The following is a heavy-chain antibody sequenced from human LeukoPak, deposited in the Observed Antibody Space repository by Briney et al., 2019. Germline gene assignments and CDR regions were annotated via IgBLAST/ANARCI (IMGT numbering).Heavy chain of an antibody. CDR1: GFTFSNYT. V-gene: IGHV3-21*03. D-gene: IGHD2-15*01. CDR3: TTLLLLVSR. J-gene: IGHJ4*02. CDR2: ISTRSAYI. Sequence: GGSLRLSCAASGFTFSNYTLSWVRQAPGKGLEWVSSISTRSAYIYFADSLKGRFTISRDNSKNTLYLQMNSLKTEDTAVYYCTTLLLLVSRWGQGTLVTVSS.